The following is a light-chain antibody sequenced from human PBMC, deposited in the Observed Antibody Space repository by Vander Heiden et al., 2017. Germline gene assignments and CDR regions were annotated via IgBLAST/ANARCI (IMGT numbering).Light chain of an antibody. V-gene: IGKV3-20*01. J-gene: IGKJ1*01. CDR2: GAS. Sequence: EIVLTQSPGTLSLSPGERATLSCRASQSVVSSYLAWYQQKPGQAPRLLIYGASNRATGIPDRFSGSGSGTDFTLTISRLEPEDFAVYYCQQYDSLPRTFGQGTKVEIK. CDR1: QSVVSSY. CDR3: QQYDSLPRT.